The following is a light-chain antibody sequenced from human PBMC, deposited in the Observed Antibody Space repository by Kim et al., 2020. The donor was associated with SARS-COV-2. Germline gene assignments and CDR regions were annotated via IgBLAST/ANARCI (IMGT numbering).Light chain of an antibody. CDR1: SSDVGGYNY. CDR2: DVS. Sequence: QSALTQPASVSGSPGQSITISCTGTSSDVGGYNYVSWYQQHPGKAPKLMIYDVSKRPSGVSNRFSGSKSGNTASLTISGLLAEDEADYYCSSFASSNTWVFGGGTQLTVL. V-gene: IGLV2-14*01. CDR3: SSFASSNTWV. J-gene: IGLJ3*02.